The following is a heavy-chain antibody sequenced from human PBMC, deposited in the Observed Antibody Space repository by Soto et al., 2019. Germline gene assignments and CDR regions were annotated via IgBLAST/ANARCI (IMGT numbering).Heavy chain of an antibody. D-gene: IGHD3-22*01. J-gene: IGHJ3*02. V-gene: IGHV5-51*01. CDR3: ARKRTYCYDSSDAFDI. Sequence: PGESLKISCKGSGYSFTSYWIGWVRQMPGKGLEWMGIIYPGDSDTRYSPSFQGQVTISADKSISTAYLQWSSLKASDTAMYYCARKRTYCYDSSDAFDIWGQGTMVTVSS. CDR2: IYPGDSDT. CDR1: GYSFTSYW.